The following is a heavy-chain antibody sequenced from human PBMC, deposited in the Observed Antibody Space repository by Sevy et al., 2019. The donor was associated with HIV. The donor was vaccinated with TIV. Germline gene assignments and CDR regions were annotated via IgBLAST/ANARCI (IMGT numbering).Heavy chain of an antibody. CDR2: IRSRGDNQ. Sequence: GGYLRLSCAASGFTFSNYDMHWVRQTPGKGLECVALIRSRGDNQYYADSVKGRFTVSRDNSKNTLYLLMNSLRGEDTAVYYCSRESIDYNIPFEYWGQGTLVTVSS. CDR3: SRESIDYNIPFEY. CDR1: GFTFSNYD. J-gene: IGHJ4*02. V-gene: IGHV3-30*02. D-gene: IGHD1-20*01.